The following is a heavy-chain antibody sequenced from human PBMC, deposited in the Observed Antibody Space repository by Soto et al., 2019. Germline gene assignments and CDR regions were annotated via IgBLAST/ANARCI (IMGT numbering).Heavy chain of an antibody. Sequence: GGSLRFSCAASGFTFSDYSMSWVRQAPGKGLEWVSGFRTGGGDGTTYYADSVKGRFTISRGNSKNTLFLQMNSLRVEDTAIYYCAKKGNSGPGRQYFDSWGKGTRVLVSS. CDR2: FRTGGGDGTT. V-gene: IGHV3-23*01. J-gene: IGHJ4*02. D-gene: IGHD1-1*01. CDR3: AKKGNSGPGRQYFDS. CDR1: GFTFSDYS.